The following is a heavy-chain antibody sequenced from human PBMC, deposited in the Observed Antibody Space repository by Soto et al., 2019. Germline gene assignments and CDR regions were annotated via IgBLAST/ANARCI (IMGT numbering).Heavy chain of an antibody. J-gene: IGHJ5*02. V-gene: IGHV4-59*08. CDR2: ISDRGDI. CDR1: GISITSSY. CDR3: ARGRHWFGP. Sequence: SETLSLTCTVSGISITSSYWNWFRQSPGKGLEWIGQISDRGDINYNPPLESRVAISTDTSKNQVSLTLTAVNAADTAVYFCARGRHWFGPWGQGTLVTVS.